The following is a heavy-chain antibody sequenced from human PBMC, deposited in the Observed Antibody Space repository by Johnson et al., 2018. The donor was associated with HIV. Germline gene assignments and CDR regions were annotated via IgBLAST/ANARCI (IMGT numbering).Heavy chain of an antibody. CDR1: GITFSNAW. Sequence: EVQLVESGGGLVKPGGSLRLSCAASGITFSNAWMSWVRQAPGKGLEWVGRIKSDGSDTIYVDSVKGRFTISRDNAKDTLYLRMNNLRAEDPAVYLCARERGMITADDAFDIWGQGTMVTVSS. D-gene: IGHD3-16*01. V-gene: IGHV3-74*01. J-gene: IGHJ3*02. CDR2: IKSDGSDT. CDR3: ARERGMITADDAFDI.